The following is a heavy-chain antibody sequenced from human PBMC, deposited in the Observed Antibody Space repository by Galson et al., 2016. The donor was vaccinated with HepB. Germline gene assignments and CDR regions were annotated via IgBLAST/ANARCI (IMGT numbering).Heavy chain of an antibody. Sequence: CKVSGNSFTELSIHWVRQAPGKGLEWMGGFAPGHGETFYAQKFQGRVTMTEDKSTDTAYMELSSLRSEDTALYFCASERYSFDSTESDPTYYFHGLEVWGQGTTVTVSS. CDR1: GNSFTELS. V-gene: IGHV1-24*01. CDR2: FAPGHGET. CDR3: ASERYSFDSTESDPTYYFHGLEV. J-gene: IGHJ6*02. D-gene: IGHD3-22*01.